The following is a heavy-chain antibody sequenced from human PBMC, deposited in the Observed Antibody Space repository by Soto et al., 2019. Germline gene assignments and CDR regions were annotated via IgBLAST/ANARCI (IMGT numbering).Heavy chain of an antibody. CDR1: GFTFSSYG. Sequence: QVQLVESGGGVVQPGRSLRLSCAASGFTFSSYGMHWVRQAPGKGLEWVAVISYDGSNKYYADSVKGRFTISRDNSKNTLYLQLNSLRAEDRAVYYCAKDGDYWGQGTLVTVSS. V-gene: IGHV3-30*18. CDR2: ISYDGSNK. J-gene: IGHJ4*02. CDR3: AKDGDY.